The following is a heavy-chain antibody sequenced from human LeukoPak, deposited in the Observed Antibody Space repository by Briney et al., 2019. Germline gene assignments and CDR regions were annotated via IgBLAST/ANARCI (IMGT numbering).Heavy chain of an antibody. V-gene: IGHV3-74*01. J-gene: IGHJ4*02. CDR1: GFTFSTFW. D-gene: IGHD3/OR15-3a*01. CDR2: INSDGSST. Sequence: GALRLSCATYGFTFSTFWMHWVRQAPGKGLVWVSRINSDGSSTNYADSVKGRFTISRDNAKNTLYLQMSGLRVEATAVYYCARGGRGPDFWGQGTLVTVSS. CDR3: ARGGRGPDF.